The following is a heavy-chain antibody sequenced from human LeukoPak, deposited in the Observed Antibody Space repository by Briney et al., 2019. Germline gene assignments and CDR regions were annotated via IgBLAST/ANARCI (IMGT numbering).Heavy chain of an antibody. CDR3: ARGSEDYGDYQPLPDY. J-gene: IGHJ4*02. Sequence: ASVKVSCKASGYTFTSYYMHWVRQAPGQGLEWMGIINPSGGSTNYAQKLQGRVTMTRDMSTSTVYMELSSLRSEDTAVYYCARGSEDYGDYQPLPDYWGQGTLVTVSS. D-gene: IGHD4-17*01. V-gene: IGHV1-46*01. CDR2: INPSGGST. CDR1: GYTFTSYY.